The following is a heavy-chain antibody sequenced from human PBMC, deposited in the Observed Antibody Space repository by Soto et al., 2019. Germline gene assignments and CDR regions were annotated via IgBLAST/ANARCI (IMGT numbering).Heavy chain of an antibody. CDR2: IKQDGSEK. CDR1: GLTFTDYW. V-gene: IGHV3-7*03. J-gene: IGHJ4*02. D-gene: IGHD1-26*01. Sequence: GGSLRLSCVTYGLTFTDYWMSWVRQAPGKGLEWVANIKQDGSEKNYLDSVKGRFTISRDNAKNSLYLQMNSLRAEDTAVYYCASDRFRGTYYLRGVTYFFEEWGQGAPVTVSS. CDR3: ASDRFRGTYYLRGVTYFFEE.